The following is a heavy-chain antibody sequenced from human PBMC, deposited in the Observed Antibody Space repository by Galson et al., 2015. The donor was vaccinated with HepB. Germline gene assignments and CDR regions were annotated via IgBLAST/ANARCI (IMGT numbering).Heavy chain of an antibody. CDR3: AKDREVVAAKSLLSYGMDV. V-gene: IGHV3-30-3*01. J-gene: IGHJ6*02. D-gene: IGHD2-15*01. CDR1: GFTFSNYA. Sequence: SLRLSCAASGFTFSNYAMHWVRQAPGKGLEWVAVISYDGSNKYYADSVKGRFTISRDNSRNTLYLQMNSLRAEDTAVYYCAKDREVVAAKSLLSYGMDVWGQGTTVTVSS. CDR2: ISYDGSNK.